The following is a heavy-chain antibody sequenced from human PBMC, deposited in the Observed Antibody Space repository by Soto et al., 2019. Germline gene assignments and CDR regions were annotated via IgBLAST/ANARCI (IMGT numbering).Heavy chain of an antibody. CDR1: GFTFSSYW. CDR3: ARVSSYSSSWYYYYYYGMDV. V-gene: IGHV3-7*01. D-gene: IGHD6-13*01. CDR2: IKQDGSEK. Sequence: EVQLVESGGGLVQPGGSLRLSCAASGFTFSSYWMSWVRQAPGKGLEWVANIKQDGSEKYYVDSVKGRFTISRDNDKNSLYLQMNSLRAEDTAVYYCARVSSYSSSWYYYYYYGMDVWGQGTTVTVSS. J-gene: IGHJ6*02.